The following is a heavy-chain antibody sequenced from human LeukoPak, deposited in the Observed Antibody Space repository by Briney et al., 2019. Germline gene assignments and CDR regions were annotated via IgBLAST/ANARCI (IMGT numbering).Heavy chain of an antibody. D-gene: IGHD6-13*01. CDR3: ASSSWYTEGFDY. V-gene: IGHV4-39*07. J-gene: IGHJ4*02. Sequence: SETLSLTCTVSGGSISSSSYYWGWIRQPPGKGLEWIGSIYYSGSTYYNPSLKSRVTISVDTSKNQFSLKLSSVTAADTAVYYCASSSWYTEGFDYWGQGTLVTVSS. CDR1: GGSISSSSYY. CDR2: IYYSGST.